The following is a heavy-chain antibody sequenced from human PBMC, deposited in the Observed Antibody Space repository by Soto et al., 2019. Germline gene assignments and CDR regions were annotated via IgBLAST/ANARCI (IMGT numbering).Heavy chain of an antibody. J-gene: IGHJ6*02. CDR2: IIPIFGTP. Sequence: QVQLVQSGAEVKKPGSSVKVSCKASGGTFSNYSINWVRQAPGQGLQWMGGIIPIFGTPDYAQTFQGRVTITADESTTTAYMALRSLRSEDTAEYYCARAMIVADPRDGYSYCALDVWGQGTTVTVSS. CDR1: GGTFSNYS. D-gene: IGHD5-12*01. V-gene: IGHV1-69*01. CDR3: ARAMIVADPRDGYSYCALDV.